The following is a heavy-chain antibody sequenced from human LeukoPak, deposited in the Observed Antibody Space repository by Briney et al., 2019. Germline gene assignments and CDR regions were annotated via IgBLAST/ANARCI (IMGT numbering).Heavy chain of an antibody. CDR1: GYTFTSYD. V-gene: IGHV1-8*01. Sequence: GASVKVSCKASGYTFTSYDINWVRQATGQGLEWMGWMNPNSGNTGYAQKFQGRVTMTRNTSISTAYMELSSLRSEDTAVYYCARGLWGGSSGYSLYYYYYGMDVWGQGTTVTVSS. D-gene: IGHD3-22*01. J-gene: IGHJ6*02. CDR2: MNPNSGNT. CDR3: ARGLWGGSSGYSLYYYYYGMDV.